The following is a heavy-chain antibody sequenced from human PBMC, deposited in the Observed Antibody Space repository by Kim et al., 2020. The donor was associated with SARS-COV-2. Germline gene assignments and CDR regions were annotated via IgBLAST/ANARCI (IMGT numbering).Heavy chain of an antibody. CDR1: GFTFSDYY. CDR3: ARGGRTVVTVGDFDY. Sequence: GGSLRLSCAASGFTFSDYYMSWIRQAPGKGLEWVSHISSSSSYTNYADSVKGRFTISRDNAKNSLYLQMNSLRAEDTAVYYCARGGRTVVTVGDFDYWGQGTLVTVSS. CDR2: ISSSSSYT. V-gene: IGHV3-11*06. J-gene: IGHJ4*02. D-gene: IGHD2-15*01.